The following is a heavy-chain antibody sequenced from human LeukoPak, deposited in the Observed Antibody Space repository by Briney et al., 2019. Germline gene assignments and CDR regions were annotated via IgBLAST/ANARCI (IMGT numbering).Heavy chain of an antibody. CDR3: ARVCPGQPYWYFDL. J-gene: IGHJ2*01. V-gene: IGHV3-13*01. D-gene: IGHD2-2*01. CDR1: GFTFSSYD. Sequence: PGGSLRLSCAASGFTFSSYDMHWVRQATGKGLEWVSAIGTAGDTYYPGSVKGRFTISRENAKNSLYLQMNSLRAGDTAVYYCARVCPGQPYWYFDLWGRGTLVTVSS. CDR2: IGTAGDT.